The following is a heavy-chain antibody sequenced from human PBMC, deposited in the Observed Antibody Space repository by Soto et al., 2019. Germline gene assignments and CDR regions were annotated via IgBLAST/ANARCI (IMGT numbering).Heavy chain of an antibody. CDR3: ARGPFVVLINFES. CDR1: GGTFRNYP. J-gene: IGHJ4*02. D-gene: IGHD3-16*02. V-gene: IGHV1-69*02. CDR2: IFPLTDIP. Sequence: QVQLVQSGTEVKKPGSSVKVSCKASGGTFRNYPINWVRQAPGQGLEWMGSIFPLTDIPDYAQNFQARLTISAEKSTTTAYMELSSLTSDDTAMYFCARGPFVVLINFESWGQGTLVTVSS.